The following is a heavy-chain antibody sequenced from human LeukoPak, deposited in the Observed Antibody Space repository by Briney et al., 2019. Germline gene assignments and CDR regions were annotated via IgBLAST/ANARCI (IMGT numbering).Heavy chain of an antibody. CDR2: ITASGTAM. J-gene: IGHJ4*02. CDR1: GFTFSSYS. Sequence: GGSLRLSCAASGFTFSSYSMNWVRQAPGKGLEWVSHITASGTAMFYADSVKGRFTISRDNAKNSLYLQMNSLRAEDTAVYYCARDRERDRLHYFDYWGQGTLVTVSS. V-gene: IGHV3-48*04. CDR3: ARDRERDRLHYFDY.